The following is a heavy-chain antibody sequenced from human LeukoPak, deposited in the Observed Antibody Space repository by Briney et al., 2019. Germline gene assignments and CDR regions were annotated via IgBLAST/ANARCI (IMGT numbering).Heavy chain of an antibody. CDR2: INPNSGGT. V-gene: IGHV1-2*02. CDR1: GYTFTGYY. D-gene: IGHD5-18*01. J-gene: IGHJ6*03. Sequence: ASVKVSCKASGYTFTGYYMHWVRQAPGQGLEWMGWINPNSGGTNYAQKFQGRVTMTRDTSISTAYMELSRLRSDDTAVYYCARVKWGYSYGNYYYYMDVWGKGTTVTISS. CDR3: ARVKWGYSYGNYYYYMDV.